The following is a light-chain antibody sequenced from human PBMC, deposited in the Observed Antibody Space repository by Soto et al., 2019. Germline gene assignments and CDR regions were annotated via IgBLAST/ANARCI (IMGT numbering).Light chain of an antibody. Sequence: QSALTQPASVSGSPGQSITISCTGTSSDVGSYNLVSWYQQHPGKAPKLTIYEGSKRPSGVSNRFSGSKSGNTASLTISGLQAEDEADYYCCSYAGSRVFGGGNKLTVL. V-gene: IGLV2-23*01. CDR3: CSYAGSRV. CDR2: EGS. CDR1: SSDVGSYNL. J-gene: IGLJ3*02.